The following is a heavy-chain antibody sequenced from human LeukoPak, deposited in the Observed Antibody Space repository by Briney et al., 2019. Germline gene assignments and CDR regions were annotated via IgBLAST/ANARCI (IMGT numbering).Heavy chain of an antibody. CDR1: GYTFTSYY. Sequence: ASVKVSRKASGYTFTSYYMHWVRQAPGQGLEWMGIINPSGGSTSYAQKFQGRVTMTRDTSTSTVYMELSSLRSEDTAVYYCARDVAEDIAVAGNNWFDPWGQGTLVTVSS. D-gene: IGHD6-19*01. CDR3: ARDVAEDIAVAGNNWFDP. J-gene: IGHJ5*02. CDR2: INPSGGST. V-gene: IGHV1-46*01.